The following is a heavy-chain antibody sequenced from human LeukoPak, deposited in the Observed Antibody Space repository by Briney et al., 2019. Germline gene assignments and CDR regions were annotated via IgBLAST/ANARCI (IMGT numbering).Heavy chain of an antibody. CDR2: IYYSGST. CDR1: GGSISSGDYY. Sequence: SQTLSLTCTVSGGSISSGDYYWSWIRQPPGKGLEWIGYIYYSGSTYYNPSLKSRVTISVDTSKNQFSLKLSSVTAADTAVYYCARASYCGGDCSSYFDYWGQGSLVTVSS. V-gene: IGHV4-30-4*01. CDR3: ARASYCGGDCSSYFDY. J-gene: IGHJ4*02. D-gene: IGHD2-21*02.